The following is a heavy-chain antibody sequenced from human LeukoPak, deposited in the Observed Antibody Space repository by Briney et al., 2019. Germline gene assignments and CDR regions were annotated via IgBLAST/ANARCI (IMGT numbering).Heavy chain of an antibody. CDR3: AKESTYYDSSGYYFDY. V-gene: IGHV3-23*01. CDR1: GFTFKNYA. Sequence: GGSLRLSCAASGFTFKNYAMGWVRQAPGKGLEWVSSVSGNGGGTYYADSVKGRFTISRDNSENTLYLQMNSLRAEDTAVYYCAKESTYYDSSGYYFDYWGQGTLVTVSS. D-gene: IGHD3-22*01. CDR2: VSGNGGGT. J-gene: IGHJ4*02.